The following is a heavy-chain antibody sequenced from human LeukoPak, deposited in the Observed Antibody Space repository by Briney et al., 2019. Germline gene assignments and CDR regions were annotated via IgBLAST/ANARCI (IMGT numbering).Heavy chain of an antibody. CDR3: AKDLYRIVGVTRDTFDI. CDR1: GFTFSSYG. Sequence: SGGSLTLSCAASGFTFSSYGMHWVRQAPGKGLEGVAVISYDGSNKYYADSVKGRFTISRDNSKNTLYLKMNSLRAEDTAVYYCAKDLYRIVGVTRDTFDIWGQGTMVTV. J-gene: IGHJ3*02. D-gene: IGHD1-26*01. V-gene: IGHV3-30*18. CDR2: ISYDGSNK.